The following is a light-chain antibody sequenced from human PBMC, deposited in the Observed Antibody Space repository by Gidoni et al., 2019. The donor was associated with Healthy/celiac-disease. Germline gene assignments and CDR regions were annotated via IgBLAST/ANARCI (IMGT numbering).Light chain of an antibody. CDR3: QQYNNWPPPFT. CDR2: GAS. J-gene: IGKJ3*01. CDR1: QSVSSN. V-gene: IGKV3-15*01. Sequence: EIVMTQSPATLSVSPGERATLSCRASQSVSSNLAWYQQEPGQAPRLLIYGASTRATGIPARFSGSGSGTEFTLTISSLQSEDFAVYYCQQYNNWPPPFTFGPGTKVDI.